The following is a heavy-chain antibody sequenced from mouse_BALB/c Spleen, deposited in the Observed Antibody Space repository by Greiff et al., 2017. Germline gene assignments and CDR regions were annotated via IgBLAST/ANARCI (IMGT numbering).Heavy chain of an antibody. D-gene: IGHD1-1*01. V-gene: IGHV1-63*02. Sequence: VQLQQSGAELMKPGASVKISCKASGYTFTNYWLGWVKQRPGHGLEWIGDIYPGGGYTNYNEKFKGKATLTADTSSSTAYMQLSSLTSEDSAVYFCASFITTVVATDYGGQGTTLTVSS. CDR2: IYPGGGYT. CDR1: GYTFTNYW. CDR3: ASFITTVVATDY. J-gene: IGHJ2*01.